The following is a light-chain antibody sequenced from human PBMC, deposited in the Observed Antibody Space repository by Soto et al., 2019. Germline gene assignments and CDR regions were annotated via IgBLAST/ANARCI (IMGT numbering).Light chain of an antibody. V-gene: IGKV3-11*01. Sequence: EIVLTQSPATLSLSPGERATLSCRASQSLNSYLAWFQQKPGQAPRLLIYDASNRAADIPARFSGSGSGTDFTLTISSLVPADFAVYYCQQRRDWPLTFGGGTKVEIK. CDR3: QQRRDWPLT. CDR2: DAS. J-gene: IGKJ4*01. CDR1: QSLNSY.